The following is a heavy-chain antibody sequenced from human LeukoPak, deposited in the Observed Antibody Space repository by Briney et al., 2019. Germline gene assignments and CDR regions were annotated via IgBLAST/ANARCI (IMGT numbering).Heavy chain of an antibody. Sequence: PSETLCLTCAVSGYWGWVRQPPGKGLGWIESIYHSGSTYYNPSLKSRVTILVDTSKIQFSLHLSSVTAADTAIYYCARVIAAGVDLDYWGQGTLVTVSS. J-gene: IGHJ4*02. CDR2: IYHSGST. CDR1: GY. D-gene: IGHD6-13*01. V-gene: IGHV4-38-2*01. CDR3: ARVIAAGVDLDY.